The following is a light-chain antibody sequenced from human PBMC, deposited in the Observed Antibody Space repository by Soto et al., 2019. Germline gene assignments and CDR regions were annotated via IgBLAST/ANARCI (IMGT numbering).Light chain of an antibody. CDR3: GTYTGSSTLL. J-gene: IGLJ2*01. CDR2: GNS. Sequence: QSVLTQPPSVSGAPGQRVTISCTGSSSNIGAGYDVHWYQQLPGTAPKLLIYGNSNRPSGVPDRFSGSKSGTSASLAITGLQAEDEADYYCGTYTGSSTLLFGGGTKLTVL. CDR1: SSNIGAGYD. V-gene: IGLV1-40*01.